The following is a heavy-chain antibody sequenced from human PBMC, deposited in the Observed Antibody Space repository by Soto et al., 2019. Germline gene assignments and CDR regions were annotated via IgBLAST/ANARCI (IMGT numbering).Heavy chain of an antibody. V-gene: IGHV3-48*03. CDR1: GFSFSDYE. D-gene: IGHD6-13*01. CDR2: ISSGGSTI. CDR3: ARDRAAGGY. Sequence: EVQPVESGGGLAQPGGSLRLSCVASGFSFSDYEMNWVRQAPGKGLEWVAYISSGGSTIHYADSVRGRFTVSRDNARNSLYLQMNTLSVEDTALYYCARDRAAGGYWGQGTLVTVSS. J-gene: IGHJ4*02.